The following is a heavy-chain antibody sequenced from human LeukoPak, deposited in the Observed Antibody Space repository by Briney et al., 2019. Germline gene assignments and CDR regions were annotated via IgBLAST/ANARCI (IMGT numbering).Heavy chain of an antibody. Sequence: SGTLSLTCSVSGGSITNYYWSWIRQPAGKGLEWIGRFYSRGTTYYNPLLRSRVSLSGDESKNQLSLKMSSVTAADTAVYYCVRDEGLTGYPDYWGQGTLVTVSS. CDR1: GGSITNYY. V-gene: IGHV4-4*07. D-gene: IGHD3-9*01. CDR2: FYSRGTT. CDR3: VRDEGLTGYPDY. J-gene: IGHJ4*02.